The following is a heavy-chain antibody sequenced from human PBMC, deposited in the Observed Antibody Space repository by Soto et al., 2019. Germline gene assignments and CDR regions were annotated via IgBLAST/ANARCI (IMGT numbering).Heavy chain of an antibody. D-gene: IGHD3-10*01. Sequence: GGSLRLSCAASGFTFSSYWMSWVRQAPGKGLEWVANIKQDGSEKYYVDSVKGRFTISRDNAKNSLYLQMNSLRAEDTAVYYCARDYYGSGSYRWYYYYYMDVWGKGTTVTVSS. J-gene: IGHJ6*03. CDR3: ARDYYGSGSYRWYYYYYMDV. CDR2: IKQDGSEK. V-gene: IGHV3-7*01. CDR1: GFTFSSYW.